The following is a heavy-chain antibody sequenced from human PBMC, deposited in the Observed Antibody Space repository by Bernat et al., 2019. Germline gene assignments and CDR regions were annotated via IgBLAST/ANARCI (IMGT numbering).Heavy chain of an antibody. CDR2: ISGSGGST. CDR3: AKDRGYGGYCFDY. D-gene: IGHD1-26*01. J-gene: IGHJ4*02. V-gene: IGHV3-23*01. CDR1: GFTCSSSA. Sequence: VGGWESGGGWVQPGGSLRLCWAASGFTCSSSALGWGRQAPGKGLEWVSAISGSGGSTYYADSVKGRFTISRDNAKNTLYLQMNSLRAEDTAVYYCAKDRGYGGYCFDYWGQGTLVTVSS.